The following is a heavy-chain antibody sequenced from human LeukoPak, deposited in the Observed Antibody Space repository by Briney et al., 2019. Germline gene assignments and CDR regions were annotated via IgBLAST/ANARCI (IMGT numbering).Heavy chain of an antibody. CDR2: INAGNGNT. D-gene: IGHD3-22*01. CDR3: ARSSAHYDSSGYYSPYYYYGMDV. V-gene: IGHV1-3*01. CDR1: GYTFTSYA. Sequence: ASAKVSCKASGYTFTSYAMHWVRQAPGQRLEWMGWINAGNGNTKYSQKFQGRVTITRDTSASTAYMELSSLRSEDTAVYYCARSSAHYDSSGYYSPYYYYGMDVWGQGTTVTVSS. J-gene: IGHJ6*02.